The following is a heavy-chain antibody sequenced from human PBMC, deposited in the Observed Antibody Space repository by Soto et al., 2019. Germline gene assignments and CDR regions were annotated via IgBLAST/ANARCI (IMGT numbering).Heavy chain of an antibody. CDR3: AASCVGCGGFNYYGMDV. CDR2: IYYSGTT. Sequence: QVQLQESGPGLVKPSQTLSLTCSVSGASISSGGYYWNWIRQHPGKGLEWIGYIYYSGTTYYNPSLQMRVTISLDTSNNQFSLKLSAVTAADTAVYYCAASCVGCGGFNYYGMDVWGQGPTVTVSS. V-gene: IGHV4-31*03. J-gene: IGHJ6*02. CDR1: GASISSGGYY. D-gene: IGHD2-21*01.